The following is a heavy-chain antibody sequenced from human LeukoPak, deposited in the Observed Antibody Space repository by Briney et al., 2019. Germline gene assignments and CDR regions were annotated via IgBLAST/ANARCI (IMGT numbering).Heavy chain of an antibody. V-gene: IGHV3-21*01. CDR1: GFTFGSYS. D-gene: IGHD5-24*01. Sequence: GGSLRLSCAASGFTFGSYSMDWVRQAPTKGLEWVSSIYSSGRYIYYADSVKGRFTISRDNAKNSLYLQMNSLRAGDTAVYYCARGGGSRDGLTTSFDYWGQGTVVTVSS. CDR2: IYSSGRYI. J-gene: IGHJ4*02. CDR3: ARGGGSRDGLTTSFDY.